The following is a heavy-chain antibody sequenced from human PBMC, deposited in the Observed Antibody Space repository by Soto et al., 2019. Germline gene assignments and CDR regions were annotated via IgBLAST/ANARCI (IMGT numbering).Heavy chain of an antibody. J-gene: IGHJ6*03. CDR1: GFTVSSNY. CDR2: IYSGGST. Sequence: GGSLRLSCAAPGFTVSSNYMSWVRQAPGKGLEWVSVIYSGGSTHYADSVKGRFTISRDNSKNTLYLQVNSLRAEDTAVYYCARETGARYMDVWGKGTTVTVSS. V-gene: IGHV3-66*01. D-gene: IGHD6-6*01. CDR3: ARETGARYMDV.